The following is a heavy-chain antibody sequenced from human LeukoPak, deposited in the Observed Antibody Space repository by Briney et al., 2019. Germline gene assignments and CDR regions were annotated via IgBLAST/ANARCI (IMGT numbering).Heavy chain of an antibody. V-gene: IGHV3-30*04. Sequence: GGSLRLSCAPSGFTFSSSNMHWVRQSPGKGLEWVAFISYDGTKTYYGESVKGRFTVSRDNSKNTLFLQMNSLSAEDTAIYYCEREWFGESNWGQGARVTVSS. J-gene: IGHJ4*02. CDR1: GFTFSSSN. CDR2: ISYDGTKT. CDR3: EREWFGESN. D-gene: IGHD3-10*01.